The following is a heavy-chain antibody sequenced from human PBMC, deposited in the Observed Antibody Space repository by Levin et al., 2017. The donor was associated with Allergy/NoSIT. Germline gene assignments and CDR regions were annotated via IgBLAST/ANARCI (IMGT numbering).Heavy chain of an antibody. D-gene: IGHD1-1*01. Sequence: PSETLSLTCAISGDSVSSNSAAWNWIRQSPSRGLEWLGRTYYRSKWYNDYAVSVKSRITINPDTSKNQFSLELNSVTPEDTAVYYCARDLDSIPLGTTGSTDAFDIWGQGTVVTVSS. CDR2: TYYRSKWYN. CDR3: ARDLDSIPLGTTGSTDAFDI. J-gene: IGHJ3*02. CDR1: GDSVSSNSAA. V-gene: IGHV6-1*01.